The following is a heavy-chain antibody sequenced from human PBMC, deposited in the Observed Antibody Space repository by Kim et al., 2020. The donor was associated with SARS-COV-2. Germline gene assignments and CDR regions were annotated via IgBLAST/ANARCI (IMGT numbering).Heavy chain of an antibody. CDR3: ARDFPYCSGGSCYLLEVDY. V-gene: IGHV4-39*07. Sequence: SRVTISVDTSKNQFSLKLSSVTAADTAVYYCARDFPYCSGGSCYLLEVDYWGQGTLVTVSS. D-gene: IGHD2-15*01. J-gene: IGHJ4*02.